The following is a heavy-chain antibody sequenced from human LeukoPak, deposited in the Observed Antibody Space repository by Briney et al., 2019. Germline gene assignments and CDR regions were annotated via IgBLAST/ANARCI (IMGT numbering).Heavy chain of an antibody. CDR2: ISSSSRYT. CDR3: ARDHDPYSSSLSYFDY. J-gene: IGHJ4*02. CDR1: GFTFSDYY. Sequence: GGSLGLSCAASGFTFSDYYMSGIRQAPGKGLEGGSYISSSSRYTNYADSVKGRFTISRDNAKNSLYLQMNSLRAEDTAVYYCARDHDPYSSSLSYFDYWGQGTLVTVSS. D-gene: IGHD6-13*01. V-gene: IGHV3-11*05.